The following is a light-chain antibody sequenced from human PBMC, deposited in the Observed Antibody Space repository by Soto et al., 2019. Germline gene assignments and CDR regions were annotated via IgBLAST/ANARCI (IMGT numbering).Light chain of an antibody. J-gene: IGLJ2*01. CDR3: CSYAGSYTRV. CDR2: DVT. Sequence: QSALTQPRSVSASPGQSVTISCTGTSSDVGGYNYVSWYQQHPGKAPKLIIYDVTKRPSGVPDRFSGSKSGNTASLTISGLQAEDEADYYCCSYAGSYTRVFGGGTKLTVL. V-gene: IGLV2-11*01. CDR1: SSDVGGYNY.